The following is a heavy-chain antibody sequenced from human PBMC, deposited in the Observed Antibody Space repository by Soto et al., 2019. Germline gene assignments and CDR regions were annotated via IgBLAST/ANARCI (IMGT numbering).Heavy chain of an antibody. J-gene: IGHJ4*02. D-gene: IGHD1-26*01. Sequence: SETLSLTCTVSGGSISSSSYYWGWIRQPPGKGLEWIGSIYYSGSTYYNPSLKSRVTISVDTSKNQFSLKLSSVTAADTAVYYCERHRRETFDYWGQGTLVTVSS. CDR3: ERHRRETFDY. CDR1: GGSISSSSYY. CDR2: IYYSGST. V-gene: IGHV4-39*01.